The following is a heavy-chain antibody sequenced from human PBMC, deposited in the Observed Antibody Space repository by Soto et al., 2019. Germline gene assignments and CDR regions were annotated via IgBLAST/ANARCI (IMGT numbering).Heavy chain of an antibody. D-gene: IGHD3-10*01. J-gene: IGHJ5*02. CDR2: INPNGGST. V-gene: IGHV1-46*01. Sequence: ASVKVSCKAPADTFTSYYIHWVRQAPGHGLEWTGIINPNGGSTRFAQTFQGRITMTTDTSTSTVYMELRSLRSEDTAVYYCASGEGLLWFGELKINWFDPWGQGTLVTISS. CDR3: ASGEGLLWFGELKINWFDP. CDR1: ADTFTSYY.